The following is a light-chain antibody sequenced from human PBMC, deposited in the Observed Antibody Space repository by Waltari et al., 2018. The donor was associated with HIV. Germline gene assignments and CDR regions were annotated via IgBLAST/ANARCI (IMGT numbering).Light chain of an antibody. CDR1: QNIGTS. CDR3: HQSSTLPIT. J-gene: IGKJ5*01. CDR2: YAS. Sequence: EIALTQSPDFQSVTPKEKVTITCRASQNIGTSLHWYQQKSNQSPKILIKYASQSVSGVPSRFSGSGSGTDFTLTINSLEVEDIATYYCHQSSTLPITFGQGTRLEIK. V-gene: IGKV6-21*01.